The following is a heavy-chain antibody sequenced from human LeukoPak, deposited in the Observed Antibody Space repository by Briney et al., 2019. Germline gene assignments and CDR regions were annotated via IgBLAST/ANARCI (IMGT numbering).Heavy chain of an antibody. CDR3: ARGARWAYYFDY. Sequence: GGSLRLSCAASGFTFDDYGMSWIRQTPGKGLEWLSYISTRDNTIQYADSVKGRFTISRDNANNSVFLQMNNLRAEDSAIYYCARGARWAYYFDYWGQGSLVTVSS. D-gene: IGHD4-23*01. J-gene: IGHJ4*02. V-gene: IGHV3-11*01. CDR2: ISTRDNTI. CDR1: GFTFDDYG.